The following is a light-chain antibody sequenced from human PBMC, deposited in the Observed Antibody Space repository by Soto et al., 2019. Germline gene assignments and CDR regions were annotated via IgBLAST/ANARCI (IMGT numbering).Light chain of an antibody. V-gene: IGKV1-5*01. Sequence: QIPQSPSTLSASVGDRVTITCRASQSISSWLAWYQQTPGKAPKLLIYAASSLESGVPSRFSGSGSGTEFPLTISSLQHDDFATYYCQQYNSHSWTFGQGTKVDI. CDR1: QSISSW. CDR3: QQYNSHSWT. J-gene: IGKJ1*01. CDR2: AAS.